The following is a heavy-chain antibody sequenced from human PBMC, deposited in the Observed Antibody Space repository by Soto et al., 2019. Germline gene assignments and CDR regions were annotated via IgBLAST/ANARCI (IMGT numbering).Heavy chain of an antibody. Sequence: QVQLVQSGAEVKKPGASVKVSCKASGYTFTSYGISWVRQAHGQGLEWMGWINTYNGNTNYAQKLQGRVTMTTGTTKSMSYMELMNLSSDNSAVTYCARGWFGVDYWGHANPVGVP. J-gene: IGHJ4*01. CDR1: GYTFTSYG. CDR2: INTYNGNT. D-gene: IGHD3-16*01. CDR3: ARGWFGVDY. V-gene: IGHV1-18*01.